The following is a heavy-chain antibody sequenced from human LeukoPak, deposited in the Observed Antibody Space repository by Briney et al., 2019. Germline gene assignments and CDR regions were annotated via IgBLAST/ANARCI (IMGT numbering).Heavy chain of an antibody. D-gene: IGHD3-16*02. J-gene: IGHJ4*02. CDR1: GGSISSYY. CDR3: ARGPLPRLGELSYHYFDY. Sequence: SETLSLTCTVSGGSISSYYWSWIRQPAGKGLEWIGRIYTSGSTNYNPSLKSRVTMSVDTSKNQFSLKLSSVTAADTAVYYCARGPLPRLGELSYHYFDYWGQGTLVTVSS. V-gene: IGHV4-4*07. CDR2: IYTSGST.